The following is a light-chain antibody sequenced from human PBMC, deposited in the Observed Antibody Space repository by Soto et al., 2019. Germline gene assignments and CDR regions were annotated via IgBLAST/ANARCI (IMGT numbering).Light chain of an antibody. CDR2: GAS. V-gene: IGKV3-20*01. Sequence: EIVLTQSPGTLSLSPGERATLSCRASQSVSSTYLAWYQQKPGQAPRLLIYGASSRATGIPDRFSGSGSGTDFTLTITRLEPEDFAVYFCQQSGSSPRGVTFGPGTKVDIK. CDR3: QQSGSSPRGVT. CDR1: QSVSSTY. J-gene: IGKJ3*01.